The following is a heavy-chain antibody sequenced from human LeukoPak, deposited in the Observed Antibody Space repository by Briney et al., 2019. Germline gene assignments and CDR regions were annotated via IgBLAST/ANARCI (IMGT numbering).Heavy chain of an antibody. CDR3: AKEGTPQVSTWYDL. V-gene: IGHV3-30*18. CDR2: ISYEGGTQ. Sequence: GMSLRLSCAASGVTLSPYGMHWVRQAPGKGLEGVAGISYEGGTQHYADSVKGRFIISRDNPRNTLYLQMNILRTEDTAVYYCAKEGTPQVSTWYDLWGQGTQVIVSS. CDR1: GVTLSPYG. J-gene: IGHJ5*02. D-gene: IGHD3-10*01.